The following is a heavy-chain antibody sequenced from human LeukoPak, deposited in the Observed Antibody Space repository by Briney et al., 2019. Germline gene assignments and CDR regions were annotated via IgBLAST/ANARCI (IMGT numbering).Heavy chain of an antibody. CDR2: ISSSGSTI. J-gene: IGHJ4*02. CDR1: GGSISSSNYY. Sequence: LSLTCTVSGGSISSSNYYWGWIRQAPGKGLEWVSYISSSGSTIYYADSVKGRFTISRDNAKNSLYLQMNSLRAEDTAVYYCARSGGSPQGVDYWGQGTLVTVSS. CDR3: ARSGGSPQGVDY. D-gene: IGHD2-15*01. V-gene: IGHV3-11*01.